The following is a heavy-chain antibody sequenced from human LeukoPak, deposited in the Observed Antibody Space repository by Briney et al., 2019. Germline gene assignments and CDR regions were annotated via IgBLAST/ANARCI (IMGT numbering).Heavy chain of an antibody. V-gene: IGHV1-69*13. Sequence: ASVKVSCKASGGTFSSYAISWVRQAPGQGLEWMGGIIPIFGTANYAQKFQGRVTITADESTSTAYMELSSLRSDDTAVYYCARSTGDFAYFDYWGQGTLVTVSS. D-gene: IGHD7-27*01. CDR1: GGTFSSYA. CDR3: ARSTGDFAYFDY. J-gene: IGHJ4*02. CDR2: IIPIFGTA.